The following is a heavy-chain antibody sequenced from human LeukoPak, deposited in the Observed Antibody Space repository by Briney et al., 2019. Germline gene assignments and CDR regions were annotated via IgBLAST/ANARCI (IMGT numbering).Heavy chain of an antibody. CDR3: ARASYNDY. CDR2: INPSSGGT. V-gene: IGHV1-2*02. CDR1: GYTFTGSY. J-gene: IGHJ4*02. Sequence: ASVKVSCKASGYTFTGSYIHWVRQAPGQRLEWMGWINPSSGGTTYAQNFQGRVTMTRDTSISTAYMELSSLRSDDTAVYYCARASYNDYWGQGTLVTVSS. D-gene: IGHD5-24*01.